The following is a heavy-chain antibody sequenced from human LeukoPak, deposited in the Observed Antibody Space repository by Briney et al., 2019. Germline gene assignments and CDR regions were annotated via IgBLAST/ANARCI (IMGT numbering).Heavy chain of an antibody. D-gene: IGHD3-9*01. Sequence: GASVKVSCKASGYTFTSYGISWVRQAPGQGLEWMGWISAYNGNTNYAQKLQGRVTMTTDTSTSTAYMELRSLRSDDPDVYYCARDSNYDILTGSHPPNIDLDYWGQGTLVTVSS. CDR2: ISAYNGNT. J-gene: IGHJ4*02. V-gene: IGHV1-18*01. CDR3: ARDSNYDILTGSHPPNIDLDY. CDR1: GYTFTSYG.